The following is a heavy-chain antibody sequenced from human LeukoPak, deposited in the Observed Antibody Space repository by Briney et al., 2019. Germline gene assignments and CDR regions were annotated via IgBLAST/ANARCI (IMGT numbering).Heavy chain of an antibody. CDR3: ARGRPTTYYYDIGGDFDI. CDR1: GFTFSSYW. V-gene: IGHV3-7*03. D-gene: IGHD3-22*01. J-gene: IGHJ3*02. CDR2: INHNGSVN. Sequence: PGGSLRLSCAASGFTFSSYWMNWARQAPGKGLEWVASINHNGSVNYYVDSVKGRFTISRDNAKNSLYLQMSNLRAEDTAVYYCARGRPTTYYYDIGGDFDIWGQGTMVTVSS.